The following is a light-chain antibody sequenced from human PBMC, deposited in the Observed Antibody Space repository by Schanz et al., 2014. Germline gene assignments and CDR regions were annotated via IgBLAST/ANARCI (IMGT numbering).Light chain of an antibody. CDR2: DVS. CDR1: SSDVGSYNL. Sequence: QSVLTQPASVSGSPGQSITISCTGTSSDVGSYNLVSWYQQHPGKAPKLMIYDVSNRPSGVSNRFSGSKSGNTASLTISGLQAEDEADYYCSSYTGSSPYVFGTGTKVT. J-gene: IGLJ1*01. V-gene: IGLV2-14*02. CDR3: SSYTGSSPYV.